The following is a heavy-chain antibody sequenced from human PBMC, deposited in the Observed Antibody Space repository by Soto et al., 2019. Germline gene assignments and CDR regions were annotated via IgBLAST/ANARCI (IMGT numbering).Heavy chain of an antibody. J-gene: IGHJ6*02. V-gene: IGHV1-69*01. CDR3: ARSQGSSTSLEIYYYYYYGMDV. CDR2: IIPISDTT. Sequence: QVQLVQSGAEVKKPGSSVKVSCKASGCTFSSYAISWVRQAPGQGLEWMGGIIPISDTTNYAQMFQGRVTITADESTSTAYMELSSLRSEDTAVYYCARSQGSSTSLEIYYYYYYGMDVWGQGTTVTVSS. D-gene: IGHD2-2*01. CDR1: GCTFSSYA.